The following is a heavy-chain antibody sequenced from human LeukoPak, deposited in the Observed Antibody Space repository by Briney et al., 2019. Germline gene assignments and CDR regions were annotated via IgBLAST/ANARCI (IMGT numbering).Heavy chain of an antibody. Sequence: GGSLRLSCAASGFTFDDYTMHWVRQAPGKGLEWVSLISWDGGSTYYADSVKGRFTISRDNSKNSLYLQMNSLRTEDTALYYCAKAGSYFSDYCYYMDVWGKGTTVTISS. CDR2: ISWDGGST. D-gene: IGHD1-26*01. V-gene: IGHV3-43*01. CDR1: GFTFDDYT. J-gene: IGHJ6*03. CDR3: AKAGSYFSDYCYYMDV.